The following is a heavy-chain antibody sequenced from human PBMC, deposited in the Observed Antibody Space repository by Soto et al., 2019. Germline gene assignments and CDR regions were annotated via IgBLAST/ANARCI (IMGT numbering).Heavy chain of an antibody. J-gene: IGHJ4*02. Sequence: HSETPALSCTACGGCVCSYEGGWIRQPPGKRLEWIGYIYYSGSTNYNPSLKSRVTISVDTSKNQFSLKLSSVTAADTAVYYCARRYGYSFDYWGQAPLVTVSS. CDR1: GGCVCSYE. D-gene: IGHD1-1*01. CDR2: IYYSGST. V-gene: IGHV4-59*08. CDR3: ARRYGYSFDY.